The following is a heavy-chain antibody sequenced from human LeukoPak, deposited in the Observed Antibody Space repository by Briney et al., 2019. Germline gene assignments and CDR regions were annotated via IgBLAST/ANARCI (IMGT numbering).Heavy chain of an antibody. J-gene: IGHJ6*04. CDR3: ARDGYCSSTSCYRYYGMDV. Sequence: GSLRLSCAASGFTVSSNYMSWIRQPPGKGLEWIGEINHSGSTNYNPSLKSRVTISVDTSKNQFSLRLSSVTAADTAVYYCARDGYCSSTSCYRYYGMDVWGKGTTVTVSS. V-gene: IGHV4-34*01. CDR1: GFTVSSNY. D-gene: IGHD2-2*03. CDR2: INHSGST.